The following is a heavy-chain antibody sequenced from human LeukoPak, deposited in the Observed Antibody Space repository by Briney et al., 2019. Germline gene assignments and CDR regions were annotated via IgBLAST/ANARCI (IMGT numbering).Heavy chain of an antibody. D-gene: IGHD2-2*01. J-gene: IGHJ4*02. CDR1: GGTFSSYA. V-gene: IGHV1-69*13. CDR3: AREGRYCSSTSCYLDY. Sequence: GASVKVSCKASGGTFSSYAISWVRQAPGQGLEWMGGIIPIFGTANYAQKFQGRVTTTADESTSTAYMELSSLRSEDTAVYYCAREGRYCSSTSCYLDYWGQGTLVTVSS. CDR2: IIPIFGTA.